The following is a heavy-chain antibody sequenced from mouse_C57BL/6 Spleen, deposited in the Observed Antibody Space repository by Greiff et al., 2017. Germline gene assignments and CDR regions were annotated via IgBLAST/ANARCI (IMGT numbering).Heavy chain of an antibody. CDR2: IHPDSGST. V-gene: IGHV1-64*01. J-gene: IGHJ4*01. Sequence: QVQLQQPGAELVKPGASVKLSCKASGYTFTSYWMHWVKQRPGQGLEWIGMIHPDSGSTNYNEKFKSKATLTVDKSASTAYMQLSSLTSEDSAVYYCARNWDDAMDYWGQGTSVTVSS. CDR3: ARNWDDAMDY. D-gene: IGHD4-1*01. CDR1: GYTFTSYW.